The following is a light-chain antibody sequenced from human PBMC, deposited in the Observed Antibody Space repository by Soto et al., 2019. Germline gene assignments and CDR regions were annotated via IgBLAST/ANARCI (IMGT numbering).Light chain of an antibody. V-gene: IGKV1-6*01. CDR3: LQDYNYPYT. Sequence: AIQLTQSPSSLSASVGDRVTITCRASQDIAIYLAWYQQKPGKAPKLLIYAASSLQSGVPSRFSGSGSGTDFTLTISSLQPEDFATYYCLQDYNYPYTFGQGTKVDIK. CDR1: QDIAIY. J-gene: IGKJ2*01. CDR2: AAS.